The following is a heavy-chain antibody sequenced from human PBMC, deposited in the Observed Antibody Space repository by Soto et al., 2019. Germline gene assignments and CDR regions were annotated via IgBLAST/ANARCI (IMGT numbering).Heavy chain of an antibody. V-gene: IGHV1-8*02. CDR1: GYTFTSYG. Sequence: ASVKVSCKASGYTFTSYGISWVRQAPGQGLEWMGWMNPYSGNTGYARKFQGRVTMTRNSSISTAYMELSSLRSEDTAVYYCAREYSSSPSDYYYYMDVWGKGTTVTVSS. CDR2: MNPYSGNT. J-gene: IGHJ6*03. CDR3: AREYSSSPSDYYYYMDV. D-gene: IGHD6-6*01.